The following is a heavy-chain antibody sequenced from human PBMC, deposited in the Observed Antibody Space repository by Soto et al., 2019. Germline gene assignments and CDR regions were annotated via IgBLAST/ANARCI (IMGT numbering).Heavy chain of an antibody. CDR2: IYWDDDK. CDR1: GFSLSSTRVA. Sequence: QITLKESGPTLVKPTQTLTLTCTFSGFSLSSTRVAVGWIRQPPGKALEWLALIYWDDDKRCSPFLKSRLTIANNTSXNQVVLTMTNMDPVDTATYYCAHSVVAGLGYYFDYWGQGTLVTVSS. D-gene: IGHD6-19*01. J-gene: IGHJ4*02. V-gene: IGHV2-5*02. CDR3: AHSVVAGLGYYFDY.